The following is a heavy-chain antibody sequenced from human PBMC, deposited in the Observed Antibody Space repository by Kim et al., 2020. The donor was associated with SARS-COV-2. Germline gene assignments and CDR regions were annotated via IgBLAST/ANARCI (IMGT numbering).Heavy chain of an antibody. V-gene: IGHV3-53*01. Sequence: GGSLRLSCAASGFIVSSYYMSWVRQAPGKGLEWVSVICYGGSTYYSNSFMSRLTISTHNSTNTLYLLLNSLLPEDPAAFYYSPIYPNSGGNSSCGLGTLV. CDR1: GFIVSSYY. J-gene: IGHJ5*02. CDR2: ICYGGST. CDR3: SPIYPNSGGNSS. D-gene: IGHD2-21*02.